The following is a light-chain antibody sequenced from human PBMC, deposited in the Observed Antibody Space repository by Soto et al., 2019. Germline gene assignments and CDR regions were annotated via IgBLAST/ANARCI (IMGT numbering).Light chain of an antibody. CDR1: QSISNS. J-gene: IGKJ2*01. CDR2: AAS. Sequence: DIQMTQSPSSLSASVGDRVTITCQSSQSISNSLNWYQQKPGMAPKLLIYAASTLGYGVPSRFSGSGSSTHFTLTISSLQPDDFANYYCQQSFNSPMFTFGQGTKVDI. CDR3: QQSFNSPMFT. V-gene: IGKV1-39*01.